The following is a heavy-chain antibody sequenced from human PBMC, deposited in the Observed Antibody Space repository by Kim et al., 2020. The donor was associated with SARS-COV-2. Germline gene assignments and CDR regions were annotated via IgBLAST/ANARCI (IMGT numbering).Heavy chain of an antibody. CDR3: ARGAIVLWFGELGGMDV. J-gene: IGHJ6*01. CDR1: GGSFSGYY. CDR2: INHSGST. V-gene: IGHV4-34*01. D-gene: IGHD3-10*01. Sequence: SETLSLTCAVYGGSFSGYYWSWIRQPPGKGLEWIGEINHSGSTNYNPSLKSRVTISVDTSKNQFSLKLSSVTAADTAVYYCARGAIVLWFGELGGMDVWG.